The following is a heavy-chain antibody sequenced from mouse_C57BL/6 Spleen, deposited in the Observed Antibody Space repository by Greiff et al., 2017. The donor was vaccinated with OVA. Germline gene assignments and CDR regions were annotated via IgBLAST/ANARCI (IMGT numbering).Heavy chain of an antibody. CDR3: VRHPLYAWYFDV. CDR1: GFSFNTYA. D-gene: IGHD1-1*01. V-gene: IGHV10-1*01. CDR2: IRSKSNNYAT. J-gene: IGHJ1*03. Sequence: EVMLVESGGGLVQPKGSLKLSCAASGFSFNTYAMNWVRQAPGKGLEWVARIRSKSNNYATYYADSVKDRFTISRDDSESMLYLQMNNLKTEDTAMYYCVRHPLYAWYFDVWGTGTTVTVSS.